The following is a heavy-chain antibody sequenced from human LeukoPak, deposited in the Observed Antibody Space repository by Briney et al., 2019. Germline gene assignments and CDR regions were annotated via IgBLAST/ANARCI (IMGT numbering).Heavy chain of an antibody. CDR1: GFTFSNYA. V-gene: IGHV3-23*01. Sequence: PGGSLRLSCAASGFTFSNYAMSWVRQAPGKGLEWVSAILGSGGSTYYADPVKGRFTVSRDNSRSTLYLQMKSLRAEDTALYYCAKWGDYDVLTGYYVPDYWGQGTRVTVSS. CDR3: AKWGDYDVLTGYYVPDY. D-gene: IGHD3-9*01. J-gene: IGHJ4*02. CDR2: ILGSGGST.